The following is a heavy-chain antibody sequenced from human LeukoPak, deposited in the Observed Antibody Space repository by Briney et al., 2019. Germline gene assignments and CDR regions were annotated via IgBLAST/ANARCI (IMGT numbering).Heavy chain of an antibody. J-gene: IGHJ4*02. CDR3: AKATGPIQLWLPLDY. D-gene: IGHD5-18*01. CDR2: INPDGSDK. Sequence: PPGGSLRLSCAATGFTFTSSWMTWVRQAPGKGLEWVAIINPDGSDKGYAGSVRGRFTISRDNSKNTLYLQMNSLRAEDTAVYYCAKATGPIQLWLPLDYWGQGALVTVSS. CDR1: GFTFTSSW. V-gene: IGHV3-7*01.